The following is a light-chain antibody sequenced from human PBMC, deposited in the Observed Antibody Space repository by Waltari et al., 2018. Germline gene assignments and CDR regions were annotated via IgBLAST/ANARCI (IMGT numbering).Light chain of an antibody. CDR3: GSYTTTRVI. CDR1: GSDVGGYNF. CDR2: DVT. Sequence: QSALTQPASVSGSPGQSITISCSGTGSDVGGYNFVSWYQQHPGKAPRVIIYDVTTRPSGVSDRFSGSKSGNTASLTISGLQAEDEADYYCGSYTTTRVIFGGGTKVTVL. V-gene: IGLV2-14*03. J-gene: IGLJ2*01.